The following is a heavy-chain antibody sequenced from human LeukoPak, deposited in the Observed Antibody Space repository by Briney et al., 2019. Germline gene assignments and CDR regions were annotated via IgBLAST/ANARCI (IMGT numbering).Heavy chain of an antibody. D-gene: IGHD1-7*01. CDR1: GGSFSNYY. CDR3: ARRWNYGRNYYIDV. J-gene: IGHJ6*03. V-gene: IGHV4-34*01. CDR2: INDSGRI. Sequence: SETLSLTCAVYGGSFSNYYWGWIRQPPGKGLEWIGEINDSGRINYNPSLMSRVTVSVDTSKNQFSLRLTSVTATDTAVYYCARRWNYGRNYYIDVWGNGATVSVSS.